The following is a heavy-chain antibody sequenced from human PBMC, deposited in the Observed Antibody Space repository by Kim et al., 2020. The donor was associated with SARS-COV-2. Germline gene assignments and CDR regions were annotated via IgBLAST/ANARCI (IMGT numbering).Heavy chain of an antibody. CDR2: IYYSGST. Sequence: SETLSLTCTVSGGSISSSSYYWGWIRQPPGKGLEWIESIYYSGSTYYNPSLKSRVTISVDTSKNQFSLKLSSVTAADTAVYYCARHGQSAGSGWYWGLEYYFDYWGQGTLVTVSS. D-gene: IGHD6-19*01. CDR1: GGSISSSSYY. CDR3: ARHGQSAGSGWYWGLEYYFDY. J-gene: IGHJ4*02. V-gene: IGHV4-39*01.